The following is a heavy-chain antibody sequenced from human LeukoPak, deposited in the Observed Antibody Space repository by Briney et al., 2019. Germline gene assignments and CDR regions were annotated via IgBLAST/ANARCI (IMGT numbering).Heavy chain of an antibody. D-gene: IGHD4-17*01. CDR1: GGSISSGDYY. J-gene: IGHJ3*02. Sequence: SQTLSLTCTVSGGSISSGDYYWSWTRQPPGKGLEWIGYVYYSGSTYYNPSLKSRVTISVDTSKNQFSLKLSSVTAADTAVYYCARVGGDFDAFDIWGQGTMVTVSS. V-gene: IGHV4-30-4*01. CDR3: ARVGGDFDAFDI. CDR2: VYYSGST.